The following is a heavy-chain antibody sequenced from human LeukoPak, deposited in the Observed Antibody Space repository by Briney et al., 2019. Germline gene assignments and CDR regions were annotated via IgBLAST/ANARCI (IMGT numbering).Heavy chain of an antibody. CDR2: ISYDGSNK. CDR1: GFTFSSYG. V-gene: IGHV3-30*18. CDR3: AKDLATVTTNLVDY. Sequence: GGSPRLSCAASGFTFSSYGMHWVRQAPGKGLEWVAVISYDGSNKYYADSVKGRFTISRDNSKNTLYLQMNSLRAEDTAVYYCAKDLATVTTNLVDYWGQGTLVTVSS. J-gene: IGHJ4*02. D-gene: IGHD4-17*01.